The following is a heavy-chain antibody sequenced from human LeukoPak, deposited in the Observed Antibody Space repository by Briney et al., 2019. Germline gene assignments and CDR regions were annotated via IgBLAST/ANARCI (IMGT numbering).Heavy chain of an antibody. Sequence: SETLSLTCTVSGGSVSSYCWSWVRQSPGKGLEWIGYIFTSGRTDYNPSLKSRVTISVDTSKNQFSLKLSSVTAADTAVYYCARVGYDPPYYFDYWGQGTLVTVSS. V-gene: IGHV4-4*09. D-gene: IGHD5-12*01. J-gene: IGHJ4*02. CDR1: GGSVSSYC. CDR2: IFTSGRT. CDR3: ARVGYDPPYYFDY.